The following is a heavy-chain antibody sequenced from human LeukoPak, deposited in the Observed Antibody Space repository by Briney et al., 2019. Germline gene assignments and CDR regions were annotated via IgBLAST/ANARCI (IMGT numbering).Heavy chain of an antibody. J-gene: IGHJ3*02. CDR2: ISAYNGNT. CDR1: GHTFTSYG. V-gene: IGHV1-18*01. CDR3: ARAVQNWNYGGAFDI. D-gene: IGHD1-7*01. Sequence: GASVKVSCKASGHTFTSYGISWVRQAPGQGLEWMGWISAYNGNTNYAQKLQGRVTITADKSTSTAYMELSSLRSEDTAVYYCARAVQNWNYGGAFDIWGQGTMVTVSS.